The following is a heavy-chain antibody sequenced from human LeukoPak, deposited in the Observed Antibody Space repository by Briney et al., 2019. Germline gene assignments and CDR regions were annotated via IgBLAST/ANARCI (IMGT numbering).Heavy chain of an antibody. CDR2: ISYDGSDK. J-gene: IGHJ4*02. Sequence: PGGSLTLFCAASGFTFNTYAMHWVRQPPGKGLEWVALISYDGSDKIYTDSVKGRFTISRDNSKSTLYLQMDSLRGDDAAVYYCAKAVGRISWSFDYWGQGALVTVSS. D-gene: IGHD6-13*01. V-gene: IGHV3-30*18. CDR1: GFTFNTYA. CDR3: AKAVGRISWSFDY.